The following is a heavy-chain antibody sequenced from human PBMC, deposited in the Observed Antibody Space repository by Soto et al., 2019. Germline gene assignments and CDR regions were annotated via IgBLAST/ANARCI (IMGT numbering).Heavy chain of an antibody. J-gene: IGHJ6*02. CDR2: IYYSGST. V-gene: IGHV4-61*01. CDR1: GGSVSSGSYY. Sequence: SETLSLTCTVSGGSVSSGSYYWSWIRQPPGKGLEWIGYIYYSGSTNYNPSLKSRVTISVDTSKNQFSLKLSSVTAADTAVYYCARNFNDILTGPYYYGMDVWGQGTTVT. CDR3: ARNFNDILTGPYYYGMDV. D-gene: IGHD3-9*01.